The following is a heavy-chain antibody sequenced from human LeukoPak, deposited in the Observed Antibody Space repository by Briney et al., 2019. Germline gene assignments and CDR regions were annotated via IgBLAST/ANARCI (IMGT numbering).Heavy chain of an antibody. CDR3: ARDWYWNVDY. CDR2: ISKDGVRK. Sequence: PGGSLRLSCAASGFTFNDFDIQWVRQAPDKGLERLAFISKDGVRKHYADSVEGRFTSSRDNSKNTVFLQMDSLRPDDTALYYCARDWYWNVDYWGQGTLVTVSS. CDR1: GFTFNDFD. V-gene: IGHV3-30-3*01. D-gene: IGHD1-1*01. J-gene: IGHJ4*02.